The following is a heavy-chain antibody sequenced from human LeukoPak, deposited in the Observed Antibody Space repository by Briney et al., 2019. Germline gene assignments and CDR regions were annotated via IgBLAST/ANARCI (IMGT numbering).Heavy chain of an antibody. CDR1: GFTFSTYS. D-gene: IGHD3-22*01. J-gene: IGHJ4*02. Sequence: GGTLRLSCAASGFTFSTYSMNWVRQAPGKGLECVSSISSSGAYIYYADSVKGRFTVSRDNAKKSLYLQMNSLRAEDTAIYYCVGNYYDSSGLDYWGQGTLVTVSS. CDR2: ISSSGAYI. V-gene: IGHV3-21*01. CDR3: VGNYYDSSGLDY.